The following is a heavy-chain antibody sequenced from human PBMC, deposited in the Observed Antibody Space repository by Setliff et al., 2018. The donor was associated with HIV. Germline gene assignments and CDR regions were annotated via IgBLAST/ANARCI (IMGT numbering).Heavy chain of an antibody. CDR3: ARFDVTPMTTRDY. J-gene: IGHJ4*02. D-gene: IGHD4-17*01. CDR1: GGSFSDYY. CDR2: IHHTGHI. V-gene: IGHV4-34*01. Sequence: PSETLSLTCAVYGGSFSDYYWNWIRQPPGKGLEWIGEIHHTGHINYNPSFKSRVTMSLDMSTNQFSLKMASMTAADSAVYYCARFDVTPMTTRDYWGQGTQVTVPQ.